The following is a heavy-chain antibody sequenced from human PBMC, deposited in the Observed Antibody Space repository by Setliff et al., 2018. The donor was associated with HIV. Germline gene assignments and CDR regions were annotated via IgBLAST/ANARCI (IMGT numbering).Heavy chain of an antibody. CDR2: IYYHGST. J-gene: IGHJ4*02. V-gene: IGHV4-39*01. D-gene: IGHD3-16*01. CDR1: GGSISSNNYF. CDR3: VNPSGAMGDFDS. Sequence: SETLSLTCTVYGGSISSNNYFWGWIRQPPGKGLEWIGTIYYHGSTYYNPSLKSRVTISIDTSKNQFSLQLTSVTAADTAVYSCVNPSGAMGDFDSWGQGTLVTVSS.